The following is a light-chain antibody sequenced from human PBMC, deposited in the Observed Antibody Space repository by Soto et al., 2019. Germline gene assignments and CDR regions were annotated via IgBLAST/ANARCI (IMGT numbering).Light chain of an antibody. V-gene: IGLV2-14*01. J-gene: IGLJ2*01. CDR2: EVT. CDR3: SSYTSSSTLVV. CDR1: SSDVGGYNY. Sequence: QSALTQPASVSGSPGQSITISCTGTSSDVGGYNYVSWYQQHPGKAPKLMIYEVTNRPSGVSNRFSGSKSGNTASLTISGLQAEVEADYYCSSYTSSSTLVVFGGGTQLTVL.